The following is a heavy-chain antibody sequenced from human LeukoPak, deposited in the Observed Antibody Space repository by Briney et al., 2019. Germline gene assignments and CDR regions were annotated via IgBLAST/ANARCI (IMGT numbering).Heavy chain of an antibody. Sequence: PSETLSLTCTVSGGSISSYYWSWIRQPPGKGLKWIGYIYYSGSTSYSPSLRSRVTISVDTSKNQFSLKLSSVTAADTAVYYCARDTSQKGAHYMDVWGKGTTVTISS. J-gene: IGHJ6*03. D-gene: IGHD3-16*01. V-gene: IGHV4-59*01. CDR1: GGSISSYY. CDR2: IYYSGST. CDR3: ARDTSQKGAHYMDV.